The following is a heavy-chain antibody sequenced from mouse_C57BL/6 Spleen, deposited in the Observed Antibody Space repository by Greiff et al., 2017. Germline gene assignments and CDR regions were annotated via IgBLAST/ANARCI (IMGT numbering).Heavy chain of an antibody. CDR3: ARSGVGYRFDY. D-gene: IGHD2-2*01. Sequence: QVQLQQPGAELVMPGASVKLSCKASGYTFTSYWMHWVKQRPGQGLEWIGEIDPSDSYTNYNQKFKGKSTLTVDKSSSTAYMQLSSLTSEDSAVDYCARSGVGYRFDYWGQGTTRTVSS. CDR1: GYTFTSYW. CDR2: IDPSDSYT. V-gene: IGHV1-69*01. J-gene: IGHJ2*01.